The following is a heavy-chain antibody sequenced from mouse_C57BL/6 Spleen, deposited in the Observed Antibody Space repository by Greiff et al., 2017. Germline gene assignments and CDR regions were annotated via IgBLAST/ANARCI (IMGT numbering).Heavy chain of an antibody. J-gene: IGHJ1*03. D-gene: IGHD2-5*01. CDR3: AKGYSNHWYFDV. V-gene: IGHV1-63*01. Sequence: QVQLQQSGAELVRPGTSVKMSCKASGYTFPNYWIGWAKQRPGHGLEWIGDIYPGGGYTNYNEKFKGKATLTADKSSSTAYMQFSSLTSEDSAIYYCAKGYSNHWYFDVWGTGTTVTVSS. CDR1: GYTFPNYW. CDR2: IYPGGGYT.